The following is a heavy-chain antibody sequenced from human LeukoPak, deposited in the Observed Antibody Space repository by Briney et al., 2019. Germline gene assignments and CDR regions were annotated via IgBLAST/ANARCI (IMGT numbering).Heavy chain of an antibody. D-gene: IGHD3-22*01. Sequence: PSQTLSLTCTVSGGSISSGGYYWSWIRQHPGKGLEWIGYIYYSGSTYYNPSLKSRVTISVDTSKNQLSLKLSSVTAADTAVYYCARGAYYYDSSGFRRGYYFDYWGQGTLVTVSS. V-gene: IGHV4-31*03. CDR1: GGSISSGGYY. CDR3: ARGAYYYDSSGFRRGYYFDY. J-gene: IGHJ4*02. CDR2: IYYSGST.